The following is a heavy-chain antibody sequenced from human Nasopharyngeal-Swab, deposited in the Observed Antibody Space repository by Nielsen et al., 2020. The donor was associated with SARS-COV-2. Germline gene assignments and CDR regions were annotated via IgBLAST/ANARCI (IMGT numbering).Heavy chain of an antibody. CDR2: ISYDGSNK. D-gene: IGHD3-10*01. CDR3: ARAFGGGYYYGMDV. J-gene: IGHJ6*02. CDR1: EFTFSRYA. V-gene: IGHV3-30-3*01. Sequence: GESLKISCAPSEFTFSRYAMHWVRQAPGKGLEWVAVISYDGSNKYYADSVKGRFTISRDNSKNTLYLQMNSLRAEDTAVYYCARAFGGGYYYGMDVWGQGTTVTVSS.